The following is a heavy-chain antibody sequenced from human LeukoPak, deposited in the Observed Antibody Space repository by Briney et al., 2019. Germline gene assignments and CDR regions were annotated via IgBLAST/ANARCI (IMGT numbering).Heavy chain of an antibody. CDR1: GYTFTSYG. D-gene: IGHD2-2*01. Sequence: ASVQVSCKASGYTFTSYGISWVRQAPGQGLEWMGWISAYNGNTNYAQKLQGRVTMTTDTSTSTAYMELRSLRSDDTAVYYCARGLGYSSSTSCHGDYWGQGTLVTVSS. V-gene: IGHV1-18*01. J-gene: IGHJ4*02. CDR3: ARGLGYSSSTSCHGDY. CDR2: ISAYNGNT.